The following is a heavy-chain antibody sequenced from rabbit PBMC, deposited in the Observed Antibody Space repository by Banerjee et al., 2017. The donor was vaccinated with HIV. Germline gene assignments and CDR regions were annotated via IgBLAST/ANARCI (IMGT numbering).Heavy chain of an antibody. J-gene: IGHJ4*01. CDR3: ARGRYRDYFNL. Sequence: SGGDLVKPEGSLTLTCTASGFSFSSSYWICWVRQAPGKGLEWIACMDVGTSGSTYYASWAKGRFTISKTSSTTVTLQMTSLTVADTATYFCARGRYRDYFNLWGPGTLVTVS. CDR1: GFSFSSSYW. CDR2: MDVGTSGST. D-gene: IGHD7-1*01. V-gene: IGHV1S45*01.